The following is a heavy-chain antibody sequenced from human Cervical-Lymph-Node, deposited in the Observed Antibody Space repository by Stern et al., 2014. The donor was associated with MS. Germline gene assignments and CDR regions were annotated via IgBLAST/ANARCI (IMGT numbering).Heavy chain of an antibody. CDR2: IYWDDDK. CDR1: GFSLATSGVG. Sequence: QITLKESGPTLVRPTQTLTLTCTFSGFSLATSGVGVGWVRQPPGEALEWLALIYWDDDKRYSPSLRSRLTISKDTSKNQVVLTMTDMFDTSGYYRPLGFGPWGQGTLVTVSS. D-gene: IGHD3-22*01. CDR3: GFGP. V-gene: IGHV2-5*02. J-gene: IGHJ5*02.